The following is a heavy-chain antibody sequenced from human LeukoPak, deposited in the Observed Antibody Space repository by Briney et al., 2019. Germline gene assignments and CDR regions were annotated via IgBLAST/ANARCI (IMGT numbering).Heavy chain of an antibody. Sequence: SGGSLRLSCAASGFTFSSYAMHWVRQAPGKGLEWVAVISYDGSNKYYADSVKGRFTISRDNSKNTLYLQMNSLRAEDTAVYYCARALGYYDSSGSYDAFDIWSQGTMVTVSS. CDR2: ISYDGSNK. V-gene: IGHV3-30-3*01. D-gene: IGHD3-22*01. J-gene: IGHJ3*02. CDR1: GFTFSSYA. CDR3: ARALGYYDSSGSYDAFDI.